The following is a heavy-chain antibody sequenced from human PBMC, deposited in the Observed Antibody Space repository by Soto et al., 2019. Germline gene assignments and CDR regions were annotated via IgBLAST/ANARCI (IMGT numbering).Heavy chain of an antibody. Sequence: SETLSLTCAVSGGSISSGGYSWSWIRQPPGKGLEWIEYIYHSGSTYYNPSLKSRVTISVDRSKNQFSLKLSSVTAADTAVYYCAREAEDIVVVPAARYFDYWGQGTLVTVSS. CDR3: AREAEDIVVVPAARYFDY. CDR1: GGSISSGGYS. J-gene: IGHJ4*02. D-gene: IGHD2-2*01. V-gene: IGHV4-30-2*01. CDR2: IYHSGST.